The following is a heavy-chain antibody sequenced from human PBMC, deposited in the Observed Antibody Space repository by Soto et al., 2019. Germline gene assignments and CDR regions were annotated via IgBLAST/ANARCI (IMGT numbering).Heavy chain of an antibody. Sequence: QVPLVQSGAEVKKPGASVKVSCKASGYTFTSYGISWVRQAPGQGLEWMGWISAYNGNTNYAQKLQGRVTMTTDTSTSTAYMELRSLSSDDTAVYYCAREEIQIWSYYGMDVWGQGTTVTVSS. CDR3: AREEIQIWSYYGMDV. J-gene: IGHJ6*02. V-gene: IGHV1-18*01. D-gene: IGHD5-18*01. CDR2: ISAYNGNT. CDR1: GYTFTSYG.